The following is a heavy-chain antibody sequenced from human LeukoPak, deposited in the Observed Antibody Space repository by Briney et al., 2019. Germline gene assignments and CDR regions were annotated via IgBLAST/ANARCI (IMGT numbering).Heavy chain of an antibody. CDR3: ARDGTYDYVWGSPSALNYFDY. CDR2: IYHSGNT. D-gene: IGHD3-16*01. J-gene: IGHJ4*02. Sequence: SETLSLTCTVSGYSISTSYYWGWIRQPPRKGLEWIGSIYHSGNTYYNPSPKSRVTISVDTSKNQFSLKLNSVTAADTAVYYCARDGTYDYVWGSPSALNYFDYWGQGTLVTVSS. CDR1: GYSISTSYY. V-gene: IGHV4-38-2*02.